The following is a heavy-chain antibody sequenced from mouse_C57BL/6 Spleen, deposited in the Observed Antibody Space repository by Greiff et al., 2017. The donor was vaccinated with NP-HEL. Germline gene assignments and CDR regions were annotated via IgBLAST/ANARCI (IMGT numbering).Heavy chain of an antibody. CDR3: ARRGTTVVADWYFDV. V-gene: IGHV1-64*01. D-gene: IGHD1-1*01. CDR2: IHPNSGST. Sequence: QVQLQQPGAELVKPGASVKLSCKASGYTFTSYWMHWVKQRPGQGLEWIGMIHPNSGSTNYNEKFKGKATLTVDKSSSTAYMQLSSLTSEDSAVEYCARRGTTVVADWYFDVWGTGTTVTVSS. J-gene: IGHJ1*03. CDR1: GYTFTSYW.